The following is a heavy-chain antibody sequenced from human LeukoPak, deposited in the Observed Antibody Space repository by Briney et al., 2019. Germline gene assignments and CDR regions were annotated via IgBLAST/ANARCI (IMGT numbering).Heavy chain of an antibody. CDR2: ISYDGGNI. D-gene: IGHD6-19*01. J-gene: IGHJ4*02. CDR1: GFTFDNYA. V-gene: IGHV3-30*04. CDR3: ARDPPFGNGWSQNYFDY. Sequence: GGSLRLSCAPSGFTFDNYAMHWVRQAPGKGLEWVALISYDGGNIYYADSVQGRFTISRDNSKNTLYLQMNSLRPEDTAVYYCARDPPFGNGWSQNYFDYWGQGTLVTVSS.